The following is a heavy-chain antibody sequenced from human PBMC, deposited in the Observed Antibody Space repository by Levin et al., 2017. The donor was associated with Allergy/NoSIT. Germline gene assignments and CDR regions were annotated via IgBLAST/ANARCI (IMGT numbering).Heavy chain of an antibody. J-gene: IGHJ3*02. CDR2: IYSGGST. Sequence: GASVKVSCAASGFTVSSNYMSWVRQAPGKGLEWVSVIYSGGSTYYADSVKGRFTISRDNSKNTLYLQMNSLRAEDTAVYYCARETTDDAFDIWGQGTMVTVSS. CDR3: ARETTDDAFDI. CDR1: GFTVSSNY. D-gene: IGHD4-17*01. V-gene: IGHV3-53*01.